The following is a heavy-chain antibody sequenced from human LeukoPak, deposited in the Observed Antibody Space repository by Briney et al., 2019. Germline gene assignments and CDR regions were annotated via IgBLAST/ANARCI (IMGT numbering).Heavy chain of an antibody. CDR2: IYSGGST. D-gene: IGHD5-24*01. J-gene: IGHJ4*02. Sequence: GGSLRLSCVVSGFTVSNNYMSWFRQAPRKGLEWVSLIYSGGSTYYADSVKGRFTISRDNSKNTVYLQMNSLRAEDTAMYYCARRDDYNGRDYWGQGTLVTVSS. CDR1: GFTVSNNY. CDR3: ARRDDYNGRDY. V-gene: IGHV3-53*01.